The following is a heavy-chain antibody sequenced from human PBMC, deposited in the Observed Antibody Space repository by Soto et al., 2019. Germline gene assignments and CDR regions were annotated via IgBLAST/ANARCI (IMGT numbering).Heavy chain of an antibody. V-gene: IGHV3-7*05. J-gene: IGHJ4*02. Sequence: LRLSCAASGFTFSSYWMSLVRQAPGKGLEWVANIKQDGSEKYYVDSVKGRFTISRDNAKNSLYLQMNSLRAEDTAVYYCARDAQQLVSDFDYWGQGTLVTVSS. CDR1: GFTFSSYW. D-gene: IGHD6-13*01. CDR2: IKQDGSEK. CDR3: ARDAQQLVSDFDY.